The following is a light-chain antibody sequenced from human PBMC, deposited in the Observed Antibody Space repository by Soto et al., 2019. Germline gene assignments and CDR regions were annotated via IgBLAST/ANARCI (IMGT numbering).Light chain of an antibody. CDR3: ATWDGSLSAEV. CDR2: DNN. Sequence: QSVLTQPPSVSAAPGQKVTISCSGRSSNIGNNYVSWYQQLTGTAPKLLIYDNNKRPSGIPDRFSGSKSGTSGTLDITGLQTGDEADYYCATWDGSLSAEVFGAGTKLTVL. V-gene: IGLV1-51*01. J-gene: IGLJ2*01. CDR1: SSNIGNNY.